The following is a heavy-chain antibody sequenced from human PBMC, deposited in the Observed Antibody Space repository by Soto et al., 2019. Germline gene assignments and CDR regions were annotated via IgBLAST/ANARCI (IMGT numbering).Heavy chain of an antibody. J-gene: IGHJ4*02. CDR1: GGSISSSSYY. D-gene: IGHD3-3*01. CDR3: ARHVIVEWLPHYFDY. Sequence: QLQLQESGPGLVKPSETLSLTCTVSGGSISSSSYYWGWIRQPPGKGLEWIGSIYYSGSTYYNPTLKSRVTISVDTSKNQFSLQLSSVTAADTAVYYCARHVIVEWLPHYFDYWGQGTLVTVSS. CDR2: IYYSGST. V-gene: IGHV4-39*01.